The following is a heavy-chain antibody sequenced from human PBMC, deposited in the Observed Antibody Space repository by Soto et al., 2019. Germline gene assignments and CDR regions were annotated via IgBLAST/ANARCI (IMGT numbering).Heavy chain of an antibody. J-gene: IGHJ4*02. CDR1: GFSLSTSGMG. V-gene: IGHV2-5*02. CDR3: THSRKSYYDILTGYNY. CDR2: IYWDDDK. Sequence: QITLKESGPTLVKPTQTRTLTCTFSGFSLSTSGMGVAWIRQPPGKALEWLALIYWDDDKRYSPTLKSRLTITKDTSKNQVVLTMTNMDPVDTATYYCTHSRKSYYDILTGYNYWGQGTLVTVSS. D-gene: IGHD3-9*01.